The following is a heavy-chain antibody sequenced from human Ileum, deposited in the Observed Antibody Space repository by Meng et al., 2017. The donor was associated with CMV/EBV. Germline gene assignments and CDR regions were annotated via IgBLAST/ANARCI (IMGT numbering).Heavy chain of an antibody. CDR2: SDWKDDK. D-gene: IGHD2-2*01. V-gene: IGHV2-5*01. CDR3: ALSKRGYCSSTSCLNWFDP. Sequence: STSGVGVGWIRKPEGKAVGWIASSDWKDDKRYSPSLESRLTVTKDTSKNQVVLTMTNMNPVDTATYYCALSKRGYCSSTSCLNWFDPWGQGTLVTVSS. CDR1: STSGVG. J-gene: IGHJ5*02.